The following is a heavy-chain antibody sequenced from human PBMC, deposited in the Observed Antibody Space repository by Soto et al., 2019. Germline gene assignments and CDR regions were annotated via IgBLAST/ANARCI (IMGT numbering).Heavy chain of an antibody. CDR2: INSDGSST. J-gene: IGHJ6*02. CDR1: GFTFSSYW. V-gene: IGHV3-74*01. CDR3: ARDDLSGGPDYYYYYGMDV. D-gene: IGHD3-10*01. Sequence: GGSLRLSCAASGFTFSSYWMHWVRQAPGKGLVWVSRINSDGSSTSYADSVKGRFTISRDNAKNTLYLQMNSLRAEDTAVYYCARDDLSGGPDYYYYYGMDVWGQGTTVTVSS.